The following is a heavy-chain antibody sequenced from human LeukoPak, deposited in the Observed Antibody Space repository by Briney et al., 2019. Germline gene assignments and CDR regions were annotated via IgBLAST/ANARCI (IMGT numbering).Heavy chain of an antibody. J-gene: IGHJ6*03. D-gene: IGHD6-19*01. CDR2: ISGSGGST. Sequence: GGSLRLSCAASAFIFSSYAMSWVRQAPGKGLEWVSAISGSGGSTYYADSVKGRFTISRDNSKNTLYLQMNSLRAEDTAVYYCAKGGEKYSSGWYPHYYYYMDVWGKGTTVTASS. CDR3: AKGGEKYSSGWYPHYYYYMDV. CDR1: AFIFSSYA. V-gene: IGHV3-23*01.